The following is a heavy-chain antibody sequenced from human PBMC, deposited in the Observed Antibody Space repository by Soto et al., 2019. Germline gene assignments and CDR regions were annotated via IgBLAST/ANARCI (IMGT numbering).Heavy chain of an antibody. CDR3: ASALPGSIAARHFDY. CDR1: GFTFSSYG. V-gene: IGHV3-33*01. D-gene: IGHD6-6*01. J-gene: IGHJ4*02. CDR2: IWYDGSNK. Sequence: GGSLRLSCAASGFTFSSYGMHWVRQAPGKGLEWVAVIWYDGSNKYYADSVKGRFTISRDNSKNTLYLQMNSLRAEDTAVYYCASALPGSIAARHFDYWGQGTLVTVSS.